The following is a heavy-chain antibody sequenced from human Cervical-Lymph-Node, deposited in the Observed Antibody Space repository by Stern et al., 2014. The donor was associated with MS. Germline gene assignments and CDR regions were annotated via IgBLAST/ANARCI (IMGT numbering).Heavy chain of an antibody. CDR3: AKDISERHYYFDS. D-gene: IGHD3-16*02. CDR2: ISCNSNNI. Sequence: EVQLVESGAGPVQPGGSLRLSCAGSGCTFGNCAIHWVRPAPGQGLALVSVISCNSNNIGYADSVRGRFTIARDSAKNSLYLQMNGLRPEDTALYYCAKDISERHYYFDSWGEGTLVTVSS. J-gene: IGHJ4*02. CDR1: GCTFGNCA. V-gene: IGHV3-9*01.